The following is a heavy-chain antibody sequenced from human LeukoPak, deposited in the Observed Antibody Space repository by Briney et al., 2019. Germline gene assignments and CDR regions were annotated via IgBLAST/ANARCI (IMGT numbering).Heavy chain of an antibody. V-gene: IGHV3-7*01. CDR3: ARVVRYCSGGSCYPQRFDP. D-gene: IGHD2-15*01. CDR1: GFIFSSYW. J-gene: IGHJ5*02. Sequence: GGSLRLSCAASGFIFSSYWMSWVRQAPGKGLEWVANIKQDGSEKYYVDSVKGRFTISRDNAKNSLYLQMNSLRAEDTAVYYCARVVRYCSGGSCYPQRFDPWGQGTLVTVSS. CDR2: IKQDGSEK.